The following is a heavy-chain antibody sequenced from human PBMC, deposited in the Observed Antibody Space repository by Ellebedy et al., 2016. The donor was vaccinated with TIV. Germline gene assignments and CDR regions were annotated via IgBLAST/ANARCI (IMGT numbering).Heavy chain of an antibody. CDR3: ARSDYDILTGQTTGFDY. CDR2: INPNSGGT. D-gene: IGHD3-9*01. V-gene: IGHV1-2*04. Sequence: ASVKVSCXASGYTFTGYYMHWVRQAPGQGLEWMGWINPNSGGTNYAQKFQGWVTMTRDTSISTAYMELSRLRSDDTAVYYCARSDYDILTGQTTGFDYWGQGTLVTVSS. CDR1: GYTFTGYY. J-gene: IGHJ4*02.